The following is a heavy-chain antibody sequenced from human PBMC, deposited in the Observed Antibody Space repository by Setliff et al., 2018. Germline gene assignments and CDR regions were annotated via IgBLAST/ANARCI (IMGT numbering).Heavy chain of an antibody. CDR2: IKSKTDGGTT. CDR3: TRVGRQLVYYYYGMDV. CDR1: GFTFSNAW. J-gene: IGHJ6*02. D-gene: IGHD6-13*01. V-gene: IGHV3-15*01. Sequence: GGSLRLSCAASGFTFSNAWMSWVRQAPGKGLEWVGRIKSKTDGGTTDYAAPVKGRLTISRDDSKSIAYLQMNSLKTEDTAVYYCTRVGRQLVYYYYGMDVWGQGTTVTVSS.